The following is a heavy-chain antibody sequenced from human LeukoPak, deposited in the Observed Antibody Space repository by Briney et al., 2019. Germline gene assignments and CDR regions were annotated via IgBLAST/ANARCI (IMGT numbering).Heavy chain of an antibody. D-gene: IGHD3-16*01. CDR3: ARGPRGSLDY. CDR2: IYHSGST. V-gene: IGHV4-38-2*02. CDR1: GYSISSGYY. Sequence: SETLSLTCTVSGYSISSGYYWGWIRQPPGKGLEWIGSIYHSGSTYYNPSLKSRVTISVDTSKNQFSLKLGSVTAADTAVYYCARGPRGSLDYWGQGTLVTVSP. J-gene: IGHJ4*02.